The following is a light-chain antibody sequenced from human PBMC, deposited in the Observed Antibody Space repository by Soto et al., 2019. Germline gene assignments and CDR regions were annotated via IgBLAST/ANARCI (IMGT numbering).Light chain of an antibody. Sequence: QSALTQPRSVSGSPGQSVTISCTGTSSDVGGYNYVSWYQQHPGKAPKLMIFDVNRRPSGVPDRFSGSKSGNTASLTISGLQAEDEADYSCCSYAGRYRVFGGGTKLTVL. V-gene: IGLV2-11*01. J-gene: IGLJ3*02. CDR3: CSYAGRYRV. CDR2: DVN. CDR1: SSDVGGYNY.